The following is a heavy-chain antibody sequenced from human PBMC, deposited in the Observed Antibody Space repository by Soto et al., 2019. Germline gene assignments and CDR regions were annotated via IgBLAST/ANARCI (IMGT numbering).Heavy chain of an antibody. CDR2: VYYLGST. D-gene: IGHD3-22*01. CDR3: ARELLFYDSDGFSWDDAFDI. CDR1: GGSMSEYF. V-gene: IGHV4-59*01. Sequence: SETLSLTCSVSGGSMSEYFWSWIRQSPERGLEWIGYVYYLGSTDYNPSLGGRVSISVDTSKSQFSLRLSSVTAADAAVYYCARELLFYDSDGFSWDDAFDIWGQGTMVTVSS. J-gene: IGHJ3*02.